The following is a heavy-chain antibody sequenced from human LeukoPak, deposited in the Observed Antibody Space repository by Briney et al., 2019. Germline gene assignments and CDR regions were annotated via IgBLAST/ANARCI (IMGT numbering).Heavy chain of an antibody. J-gene: IGHJ6*02. CDR1: GFTFSSYS. Sequence: GGSLRLSCTASGFTFSSYSMNWVRRAPGKGLEWVSSISSSSSYIYYADSVKGRFTISRDNSKNTLYLQMNSLRAEDTAVYYCARDRMDVWGQGTTVTVSS. V-gene: IGHV3-21*01. CDR2: ISSSSSYI. CDR3: ARDRMDV.